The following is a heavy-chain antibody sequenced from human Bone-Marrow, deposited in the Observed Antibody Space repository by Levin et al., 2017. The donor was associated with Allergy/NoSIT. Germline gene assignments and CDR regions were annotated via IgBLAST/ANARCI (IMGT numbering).Heavy chain of an antibody. CDR2: ISYDGSNK. D-gene: IGHD2-2*02. CDR1: GFTFSSYG. Sequence: LSLTCAASGFTFSSYGMHWVRQAPGKGLEWVAVISYDGSNKYYADSVKGRFTISRDNSKNTLYLQMNSLRAEDTAVYYCAKDPICSSTSCYTDYYYYGMDVWGQGTTVTVSS. V-gene: IGHV3-30*18. CDR3: AKDPICSSTSCYTDYYYYGMDV. J-gene: IGHJ6*02.